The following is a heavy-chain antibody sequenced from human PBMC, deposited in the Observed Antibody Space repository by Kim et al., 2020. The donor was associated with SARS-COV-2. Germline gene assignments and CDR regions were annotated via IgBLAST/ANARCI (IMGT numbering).Heavy chain of an antibody. J-gene: IGHJ4*02. D-gene: IGHD3-16*02. CDR3: ARDRRDYVWGSYRLYYFDY. CDR1: VFTFSSYG. Sequence: GGSLRLSCAASVFTFSSYGMHWVRQAPGKGLEWVAVIWYDGSNKYYADSVKGRFTISRDNSKNTLYLQMNSLRAEDTAVYYCARDRRDYVWGSYRLYYFDYWGQGTLVTVSS. V-gene: IGHV3-33*01. CDR2: IWYDGSNK.